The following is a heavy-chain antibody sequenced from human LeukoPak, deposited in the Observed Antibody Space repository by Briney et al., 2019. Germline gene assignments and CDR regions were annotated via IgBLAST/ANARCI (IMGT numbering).Heavy chain of an antibody. CDR2: IIPILGIA. Sequence: SVKVSCKASGGTFSSYAISWVRQAPGQGLEWMGRIIPILGIANYAQKFQGRVTITADKSTSTAYMELSGLRSEDTAVYYCARAQNGDLDYWGQGTLVTVSS. D-gene: IGHD4-17*01. J-gene: IGHJ4*02. CDR1: GGTFSSYA. CDR3: ARAQNGDLDY. V-gene: IGHV1-69*04.